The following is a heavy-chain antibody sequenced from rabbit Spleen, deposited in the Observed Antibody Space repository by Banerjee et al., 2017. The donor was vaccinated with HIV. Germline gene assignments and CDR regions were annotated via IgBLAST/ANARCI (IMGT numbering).Heavy chain of an antibody. CDR3: GRGPATMTMVITGYYLSL. J-gene: IGHJ6*01. CDR1: GFDFSSYS. CDR2: IYTGRGTT. V-gene: IGHV1S7*01. D-gene: IGHD2-1*01. Sequence: QLEESGGDLVKPEGSLTLSCKTSGFDFSSYSMSWVRQAPGKGLEWIGAIYTGRGTTDYASWVNGRFTISSDNAQSTVDLKMTSLTAADTATYFCGRGPATMTMVITGYYLSLWGQGTLVTVS.